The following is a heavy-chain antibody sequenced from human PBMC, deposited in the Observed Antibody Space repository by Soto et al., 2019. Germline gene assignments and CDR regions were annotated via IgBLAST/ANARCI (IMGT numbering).Heavy chain of an antibody. Sequence: PSQTLSLPCGISGDSVSSNSATWNWIRQSPSRALEWLGRTYYRSQWHNEYEESVKSRITINPDTSKNQFSLQLNSMSPEDPAVCYCARERGFLSEALDIWGRGTMVTVSS. CDR1: GDSVSSNSAT. V-gene: IGHV6-1*01. CDR3: ARERGFLSEALDI. J-gene: IGHJ3*02. CDR2: TYYRSQWHN. D-gene: IGHD3-10*01.